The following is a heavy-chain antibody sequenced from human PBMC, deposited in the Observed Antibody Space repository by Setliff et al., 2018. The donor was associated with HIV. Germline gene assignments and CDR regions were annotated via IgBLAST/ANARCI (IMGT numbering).Heavy chain of an antibody. CDR3: ATEGPSQTPDAFDI. CDR2: ISGSGSTT. CDR1: GFTFSSYE. V-gene: IGHV3-48*03. Sequence: PGGSLRLSCAASGFTFSSYETSWVRQAPGKGLEWVSYISGSGSTTYYADSVKGRFTISRDNAKNSLYLQMNSLRAEDTAVYYCATEGPSQTPDAFDIWGQGTMVTVSS. J-gene: IGHJ3*02.